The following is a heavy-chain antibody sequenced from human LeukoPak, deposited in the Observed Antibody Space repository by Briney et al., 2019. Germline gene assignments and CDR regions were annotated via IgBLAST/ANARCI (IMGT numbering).Heavy chain of an antibody. CDR2: IKQDGSEK. CDR3: ANDKVPAAIGYYYYYGMDV. CDR1: GFTFSNYW. V-gene: IGHV3-7*03. Sequence: GGSLRLSCAASGFTFSNYWMHWVRQAPGKGLEWVANIKQDGSEKYYVGSVKGRFTISRDNSKNTLYLQMNSLRAEDTAVYYCANDKVPAAIGYYYYYGMDVWGQGTTVTVSS. D-gene: IGHD2-2*01. J-gene: IGHJ6*02.